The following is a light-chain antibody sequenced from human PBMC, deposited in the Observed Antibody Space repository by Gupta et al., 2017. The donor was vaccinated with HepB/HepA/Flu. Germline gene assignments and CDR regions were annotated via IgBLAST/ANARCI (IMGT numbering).Light chain of an antibody. Sequence: VLTQSPGTLSLSPGERATLSCRASQSVSSNYLAWYQQKPGQAPRLFIYGASSRATGIPDRFSGSGSGTDFTLIISRLEPEDFAVYYCQQFGSSRTFGQGTKVEIK. CDR1: QSVSSNY. CDR2: GAS. CDR3: QQFGSSRT. V-gene: IGKV3-20*01. J-gene: IGKJ1*01.